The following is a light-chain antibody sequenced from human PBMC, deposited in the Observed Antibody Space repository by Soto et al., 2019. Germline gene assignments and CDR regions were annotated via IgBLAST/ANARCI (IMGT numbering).Light chain of an antibody. CDR2: GAS. V-gene: IGKV3-20*01. J-gene: IGKJ4*01. CDR3: QQYDSSRLT. Sequence: DIVLTQSPGTLSLSSGERATLSCRASQSVNSNYLTWYQQKPGLTPRLLIYGASSRATGIPDRFSGSGSGTDFTLTISRLEPEDFAVYYCQQYDSSRLTFGGGTKVDIK. CDR1: QSVNSNY.